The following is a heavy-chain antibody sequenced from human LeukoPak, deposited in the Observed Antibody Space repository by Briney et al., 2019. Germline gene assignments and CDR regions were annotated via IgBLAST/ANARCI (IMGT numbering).Heavy chain of an antibody. CDR1: GFTFSSYA. J-gene: IGHJ4*02. Sequence: GVSLRLSCAASGFTFSSYAMHWVRQAPGKGLEWVAVISYDGSNKYYADSVKGRFTISRDNSKNTLYLQMNSLRAEDTAVYYCASLMTTVTTGVYWGQGTLVTVSS. D-gene: IGHD4-17*01. V-gene: IGHV3-30-3*01. CDR3: ASLMTTVTTGVY. CDR2: ISYDGSNK.